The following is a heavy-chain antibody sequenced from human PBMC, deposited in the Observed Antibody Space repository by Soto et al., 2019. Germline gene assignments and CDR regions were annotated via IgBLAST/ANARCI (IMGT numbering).Heavy chain of an antibody. J-gene: IGHJ5*02. CDR2: IIPIFGTA. D-gene: IGHD3-10*01. CDR3: ARDRMVRVIGWFDP. V-gene: IGHV1-69*13. CDR1: GGTFSSYA. Sequence: ASVKVSCKASGGTFSSYAISWVRQAPGQGLEWMGGIIPIFGTANYAQKFQGRVTITADESTSTAYMELSSLRSEDTAVYYCARDRMVRVIGWFDPWGQGTLVTVSS.